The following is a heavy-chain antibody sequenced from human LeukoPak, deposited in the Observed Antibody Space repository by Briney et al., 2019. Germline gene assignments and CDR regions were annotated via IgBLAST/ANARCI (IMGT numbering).Heavy chain of an antibody. CDR1: GYTFTSYY. V-gene: IGHV1-46*01. D-gene: IGHD3-10*01. CDR2: INPSGGST. Sequence: ASVKVSCKASGYTFTSYYMHWVRQAPGQGLEWMGIINPSGGSTSYAQKFQGRVTITADESTSTAYMELSSLRSEDTAVYYCARDLLNFGEYLGGFDPWGQGTLVTVSS. CDR3: ARDLLNFGEYLGGFDP. J-gene: IGHJ5*02.